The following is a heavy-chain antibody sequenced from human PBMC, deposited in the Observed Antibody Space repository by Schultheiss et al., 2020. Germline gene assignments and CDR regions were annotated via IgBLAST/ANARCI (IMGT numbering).Heavy chain of an antibody. CDR2: ISYDGSNK. V-gene: IGHV3-30-3*02. Sequence: GESLKISCAASGFTFSSYAMHWVRQAPGKGLEWVAVISYDGSNKYYADSVKGRFTISRDNSKNTLYLQMNSLRAEDTAVYYCSGGMDVWGQGTTVTVSS. J-gene: IGHJ6*02. D-gene: IGHD1-26*01. CDR1: GFTFSSYA. CDR3: SGGMDV.